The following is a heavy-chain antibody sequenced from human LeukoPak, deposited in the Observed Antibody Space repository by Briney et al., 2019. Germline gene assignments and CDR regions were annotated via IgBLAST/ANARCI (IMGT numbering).Heavy chain of an antibody. CDR1: GGTFGSYA. CDR2: IIPIFGTA. CDR3: AREGDYYDSSGLLDY. Sequence: SVKVSCKASGGTFGSYAISWVRQAPGQGLEWMGRIIPIFGTANYAQKFQGRVTITTDESTSTAYMELSSLRSEDTAVYYCAREGDYYDSSGLLDYWGQGTLVTVSS. D-gene: IGHD3-22*01. V-gene: IGHV1-69*05. J-gene: IGHJ4*02.